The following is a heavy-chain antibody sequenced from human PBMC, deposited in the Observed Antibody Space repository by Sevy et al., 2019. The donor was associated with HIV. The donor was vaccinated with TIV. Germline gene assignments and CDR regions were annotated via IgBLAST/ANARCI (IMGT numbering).Heavy chain of an antibody. CDR2: IKTKTDGGTT. Sequence: GGSLRLSCAASGFTFNNAWMTWVRQAPGKGLEWVGRIKTKTDGGTTEYAAPVKGRFTISRDDSKNTLYLQMNSLKTEDTAVYYCTADRWDLRVRYYYYGMDVWGQGTTVTVSS. J-gene: IGHJ6*02. CDR3: TADRWDLRVRYYYYGMDV. CDR1: GFTFNNAW. V-gene: IGHV3-15*01. D-gene: IGHD1-26*01.